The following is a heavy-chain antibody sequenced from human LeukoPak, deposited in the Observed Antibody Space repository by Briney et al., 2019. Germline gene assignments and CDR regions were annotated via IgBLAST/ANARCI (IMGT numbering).Heavy chain of an antibody. CDR2: ISGSGGST. CDR1: GSTFSSYA. CDR3: ARDPYGLVYFGY. J-gene: IGHJ4*02. Sequence: GGSLRLSCAASGSTFSSYAMSWVRQAPGKGLEWVSAISGSGGSTYYADSVKGRFTISRDNSKNTLYLQMNSLRAEDTAVYYCARDPYGLVYFGYWGQGTLVTVSS. V-gene: IGHV3-23*01. D-gene: IGHD3-10*01.